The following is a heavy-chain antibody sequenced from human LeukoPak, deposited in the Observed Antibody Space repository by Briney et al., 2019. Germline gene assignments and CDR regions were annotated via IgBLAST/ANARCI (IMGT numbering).Heavy chain of an antibody. D-gene: IGHD3-10*01. CDR2: INHSGST. J-gene: IGHJ5*02. V-gene: IGHV4-34*01. CDR3: ARGPIYYGSGSYFFDP. Sequence: PSETLSLTCAVYGGSFSGYYWSWIRQPPGKGLEWIGEINHSGSTNYNPSLKSRVTISVDKSKNQFSLKLSSVTAADTAVYYCARGPIYYGSGSYFFDPWGQGTLVTVSS. CDR1: GGSFSGYY.